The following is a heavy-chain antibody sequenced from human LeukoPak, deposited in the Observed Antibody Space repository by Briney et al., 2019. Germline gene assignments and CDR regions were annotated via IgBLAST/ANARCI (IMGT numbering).Heavy chain of an antibody. J-gene: IGHJ6*02. CDR2: IWYDGSNK. D-gene: IGHD4-17*01. V-gene: IGHV3-30*02. Sequence: GGSLRLSCAASGFTFSSYGMHWVRQAPGKGLEWVAVIWYDGSNKYYADSVKGRFTISRDNSKNTLYLQMNSLRAEDTAVYYCAKSLRDYGDNYYYYGMDVWGQGTTVTVSS. CDR3: AKSLRDYGDNYYYYGMDV. CDR1: GFTFSSYG.